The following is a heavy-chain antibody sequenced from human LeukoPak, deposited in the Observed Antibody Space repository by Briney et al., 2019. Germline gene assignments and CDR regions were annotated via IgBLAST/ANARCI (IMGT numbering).Heavy chain of an antibody. CDR3: ARRLLTGYYEF. D-gene: IGHD3-9*01. CDR2: FYSGDTT. CDR1: GFTVSSTY. V-gene: IGHV3-66*01. Sequence: SGGSLRLSCAASGFTVSSTYMSWVRQAPGKGLEWVSVFYSGDTTYYANSVKGRFTISRDNSKNMLYLQMNSLRVEDTAVYYCARRLLTGYYEFWGQGTLVTVSS. J-gene: IGHJ4*02.